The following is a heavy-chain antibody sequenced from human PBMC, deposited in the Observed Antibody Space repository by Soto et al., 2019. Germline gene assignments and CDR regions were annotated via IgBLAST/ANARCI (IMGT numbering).Heavy chain of an antibody. D-gene: IGHD1-1*01. V-gene: IGHV1-3*01. CDR3: ARWGNWKVADY. Sequence: GSSVKVSCKASGYTFTSYAMHWVRQAPGQRLEWMGWINAGNGNTKYSQKFQGRVTITRDTSASTAYMELSSLRSEDTAVYYCARWGNWKVADYWGQGTLVTVSS. CDR1: GYTFTSYA. CDR2: INAGNGNT. J-gene: IGHJ4*02.